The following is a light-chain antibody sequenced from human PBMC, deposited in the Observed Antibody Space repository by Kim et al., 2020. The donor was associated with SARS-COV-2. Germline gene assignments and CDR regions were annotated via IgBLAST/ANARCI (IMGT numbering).Light chain of an antibody. CDR2: ADT. CDR1: SSTNGGGYD. J-gene: IGLJ3*02. Sequence: RGTTSCSASSSTNGGGYDVHWYQQLPGRAPKLLIFADTRRPSGVPDRLSGSKSGTSASLAITGLQAEDEADYYCPSYDSRLSGRVFGGGTQLTVL. CDR3: PSYDSRLSGRV. V-gene: IGLV1-40*01.